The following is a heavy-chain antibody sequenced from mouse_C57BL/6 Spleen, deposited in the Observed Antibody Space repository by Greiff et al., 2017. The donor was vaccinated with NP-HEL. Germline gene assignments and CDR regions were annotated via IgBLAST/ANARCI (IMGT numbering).Heavy chain of an antibody. CDR1: GYSFTSYY. D-gene: IGHD1-3*01. CDR3: ARSPGVGAMDY. J-gene: IGHJ4*01. CDR2: IYPGSGNT. V-gene: IGHV1-66*01. Sequence: QVQLQQSGPELVKPGASVKISCKASGYSFTSYYIHWVKQRPGQGLEWIGWIYPGSGNTKYNEKFKGKATLTADTSSSTAYMQLSSLTSEDSAVYYGARSPGVGAMDYWGQGTSVTVSS.